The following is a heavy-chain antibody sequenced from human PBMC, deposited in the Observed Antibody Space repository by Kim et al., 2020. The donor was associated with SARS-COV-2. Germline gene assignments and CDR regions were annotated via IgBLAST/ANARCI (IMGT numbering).Heavy chain of an antibody. D-gene: IGHD3-10*01. J-gene: IGHJ5*02. Sequence: SETLSLTCAVSGGSISSGGYSWSWIRQPPGKGLEWIGYIYHSGGTYYNPSLKSRVTISVDRSKNQFSLKLSSVTAADTAVYYCARALPPTYYGSGSYYSNWFDPWGQGTLVTVSS. CDR1: GGSISSGGYS. CDR3: ARALPPTYYGSGSYYSNWFDP. CDR2: IYHSGGT. V-gene: IGHV4-30-2*01.